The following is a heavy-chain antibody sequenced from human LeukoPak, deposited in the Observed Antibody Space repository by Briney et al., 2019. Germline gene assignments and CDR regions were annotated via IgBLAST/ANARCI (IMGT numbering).Heavy chain of an antibody. CDR3: ARVASGKAYCSSASCPLDY. D-gene: IGHD2-2*01. V-gene: IGHV1-69*01. CDR1: GGTFSSYA. CDR2: IIPIFGTA. J-gene: IGHJ4*02. Sequence: ASVKVSCKASGGTFSSYAISWVRQAPGQGLEWMGGIIPIFGTANYAQKFQGRVTITADESTSTAYMELSSLRSEDTAVYYCARVASGKAYCSSASCPLDYWGQGTLVTVSS.